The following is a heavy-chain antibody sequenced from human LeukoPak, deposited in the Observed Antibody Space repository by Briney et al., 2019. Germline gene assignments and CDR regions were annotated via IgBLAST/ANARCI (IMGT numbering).Heavy chain of an antibody. D-gene: IGHD2-15*01. V-gene: IGHV4-59*08. CDR3: VRLRCGLLAPYFDH. CDR1: TDSTNTYY. CDR2: IYHSGRT. J-gene: IGHJ4*02. Sequence: PSETLSLTYSVSTDSTNTYYGSDIRHSPGKRLEWMGHIYHSGRTHYNPSLKSRVTISIEMSKKGFSLEVTSVTVAETAMYYCVRLRCGLLAPYFDHWGQGAFVIVSS.